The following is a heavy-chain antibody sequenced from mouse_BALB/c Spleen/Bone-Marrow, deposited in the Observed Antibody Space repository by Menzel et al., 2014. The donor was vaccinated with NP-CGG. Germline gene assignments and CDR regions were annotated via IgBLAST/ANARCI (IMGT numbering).Heavy chain of an antibody. CDR2: INPGSGGT. V-gene: IGHV1-54*02. Sequence: VQGVESGAELVRPGTSVKVSCKASGYAFTNYLIEWVKQRPGQGLEWIGVINPGSGGTNYNGKFQGKATITADTSSNTAYLQLSSLTSEDTAVYYCARLDLFAYWGQGTLVTVSA. CDR1: GYAFTNYL. CDR3: ARLDLFAY. J-gene: IGHJ3*01.